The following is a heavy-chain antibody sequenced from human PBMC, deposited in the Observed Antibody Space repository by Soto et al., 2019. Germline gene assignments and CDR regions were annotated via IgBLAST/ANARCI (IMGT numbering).Heavy chain of an antibody. D-gene: IGHD2-2*01. V-gene: IGHV4-59*01. CDR3: ARVRGNQLLGWFDP. Sequence: SETLSLTCTVSGDSISSYSWSWIRQPPGKGLEWIGNIHYNGNTKYSPSLKSRVTMSVDTSKNHFSLKLISVTTADTAVYYCARVRGNQLLGWFDPWGQGTLVTVS. J-gene: IGHJ5*02. CDR2: IHYNGNT. CDR1: GDSISSYS.